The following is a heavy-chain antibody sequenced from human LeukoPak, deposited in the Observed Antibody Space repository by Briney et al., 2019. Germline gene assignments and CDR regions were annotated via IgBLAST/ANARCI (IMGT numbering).Heavy chain of an antibody. D-gene: IGHD6-25*01. CDR1: GVSINSHY. Sequence: SETLSLTCTVSGVSINSHYLNWIRQPPGKGLEWIGYIYTTGSTKYNPSLKSRVAISVDTSKNHFSLKLNSVTAADTAVYYCARQAARAFDYWGQGTLVTVSS. CDR2: IYTTGST. CDR3: ARQAARAFDY. V-gene: IGHV4-4*09. J-gene: IGHJ4*02.